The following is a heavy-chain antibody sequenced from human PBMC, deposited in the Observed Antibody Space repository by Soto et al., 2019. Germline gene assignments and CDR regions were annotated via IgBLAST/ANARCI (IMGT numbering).Heavy chain of an antibody. CDR1: GGSISSSSYY. J-gene: IGHJ4*02. CDR3: ARRHVRYCTNGVCFYYFDY. CDR2: IDYSGST. V-gene: IGHV4-39*01. D-gene: IGHD2-8*01. Sequence: QLQLQESGPGLVKPSETLSLTCTVSGGSISSSSYYWGWIRQPPGKGLEWIGSIDYSGSTYYNPSLKSRLTISVDTSKNQFSLRLSSVTAADTAVYYCARRHVRYCTNGVCFYYFDYWGQGILVTVSS.